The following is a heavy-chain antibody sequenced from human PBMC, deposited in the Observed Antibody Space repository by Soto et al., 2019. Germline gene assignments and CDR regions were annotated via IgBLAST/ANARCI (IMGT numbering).Heavy chain of an antibody. CDR1: GGSISSYY. CDR2: IYYSGST. V-gene: IGHV4-39*01. D-gene: IGHD3-9*01. Sequence: SETLSLTCTVSGGSISSYYWGWIRQPPGKGLEWIGSIYYSGSTYHNPSLKSRVTISVDTSKNQFSLKLSSVTAADTAVYYCARLPYYDILTGPIDYWGQGTLVTVSS. CDR3: ARLPYYDILTGPIDY. J-gene: IGHJ4*02.